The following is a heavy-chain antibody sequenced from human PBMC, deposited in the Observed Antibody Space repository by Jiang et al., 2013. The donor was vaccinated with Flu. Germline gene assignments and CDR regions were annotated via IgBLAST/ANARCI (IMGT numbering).Heavy chain of an antibody. V-gene: IGHV3-74*01. CDR2: INSDGSST. CDR3: ARGGSTYFDY. Sequence: WVSRINSDGSSTSYADSVKGRFTISRDNAKNTLYVQMNSLKAEDTAVYYCARGGSTYFDYWGQGTLATVSS. J-gene: IGHJ4*02. D-gene: IGHD5/OR15-5a*01.